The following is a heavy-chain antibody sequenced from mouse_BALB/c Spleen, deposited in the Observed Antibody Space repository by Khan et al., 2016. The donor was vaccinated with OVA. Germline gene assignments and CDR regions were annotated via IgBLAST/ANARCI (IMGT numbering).Heavy chain of an antibody. CDR3: ATLYGNPFDF. CDR2: FEPPNDVS. J-gene: IGHJ3*01. D-gene: IGHD2-1*01. CDR1: GFNINDTY. V-gene: IGHV14-3*02. Sequence: VQLKESGAELVKPGPSVTFSCSASGFNINDTYIHWMKQRPAQGLVWFVRFEPPNDVSKYDPNLQAQASLTPDTSSNTAYLQFSSLTTEDTAVCYCATLYGNPFDFWGQGTLVSVSA.